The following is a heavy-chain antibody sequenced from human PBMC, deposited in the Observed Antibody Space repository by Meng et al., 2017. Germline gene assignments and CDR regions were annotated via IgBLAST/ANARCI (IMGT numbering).Heavy chain of an antibody. CDR3: ARVWYYYDSSGYYYPVDYFDY. V-gene: IGHV3-74*01. CDR1: GFTFSSYW. Sequence: GGSLRLSCAASGFTFSSYWMHWVRQAPGKGLVWVSRINSDGSSTGYADSVKGRFTISRDNAKNTLYLQMNSLRAEDTAVYYCARVWYYYDSSGYYYPVDYFDYWGQGTLVTVSS. J-gene: IGHJ4*02. D-gene: IGHD3-22*01. CDR2: INSDGSST.